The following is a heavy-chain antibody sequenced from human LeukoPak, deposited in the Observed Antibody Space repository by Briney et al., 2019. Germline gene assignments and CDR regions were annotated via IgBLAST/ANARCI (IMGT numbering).Heavy chain of an antibody. Sequence: GGSLRLSCAASGFTFSLYSMNWVRQAPGKGLEWVSYITNGSSATYYADSVRGRFTISRDNARNSLYLQMNSLSDDDTAVYYCARDHDFWSGYRFDYWGQGTLVTVSS. V-gene: IGHV3-48*02. CDR3: ARDHDFWSGYRFDY. CDR1: GFTFSLYS. J-gene: IGHJ4*02. D-gene: IGHD3-3*01. CDR2: ITNGSSAT.